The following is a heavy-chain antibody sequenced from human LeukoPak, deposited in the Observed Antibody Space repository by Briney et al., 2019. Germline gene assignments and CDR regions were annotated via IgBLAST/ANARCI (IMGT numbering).Heavy chain of an antibody. CDR2: INPSSGST. D-gene: IGHD3-3*01. Sequence: ASVKVSCKASGYTFISYYMHWVRQAPGQGLEWMGIINPSSGSTTYAQKFQGRVTVTRETSTSTVYMELSSLRSEDTAVYYCARDEYDGDYWGQGTLVTVSS. J-gene: IGHJ4*02. CDR3: ARDEYDGDY. CDR1: GYTFISYY. V-gene: IGHV1-46*01.